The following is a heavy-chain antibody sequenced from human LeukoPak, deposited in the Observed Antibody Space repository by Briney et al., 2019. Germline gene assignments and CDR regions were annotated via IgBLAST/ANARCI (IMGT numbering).Heavy chain of an antibody. CDR3: ARYGGDSGYDQGVYYYYGMDV. J-gene: IGHJ6*02. D-gene: IGHD5-12*01. CDR1: GGTFSSYA. Sequence: SVKVSCKASGGTFSSYAISWVRQAPGQGLEWVGRIIPILGLANYAQKFQGRVTITADKSTSTAYMELSSLRSEDTAVYYCARYGGDSGYDQGVYYYYGMDVWGQGTTLTVSS. V-gene: IGHV1-69*04. CDR2: IIPILGLA.